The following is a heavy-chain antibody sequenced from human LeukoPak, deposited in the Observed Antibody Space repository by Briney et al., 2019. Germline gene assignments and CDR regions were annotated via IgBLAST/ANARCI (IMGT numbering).Heavy chain of an antibody. CDR3: ARGTMVRGVIEY. Sequence: ASVKVSCKASGYTFTGYYMHWVRQAPGQGLEWMGWINPNSGGTNYAQKFQGRVTMTRDTSISTAYMELSRLRSDDAAVYYCARGTMVRGVIEYWGQGTLVTVSS. V-gene: IGHV1-2*02. CDR1: GYTFTGYY. D-gene: IGHD3-10*01. CDR2: INPNSGGT. J-gene: IGHJ4*02.